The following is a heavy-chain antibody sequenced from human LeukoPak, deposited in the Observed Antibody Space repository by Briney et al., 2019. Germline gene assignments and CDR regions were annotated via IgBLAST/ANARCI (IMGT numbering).Heavy chain of an antibody. Sequence: GGSLRLSCAASGFTFSSYAMSWVRQAPGKGLEWVSAISGSGGSTYYADSVKGRFTISRDNSKNTLYLQMNSLRAEDTAVYYCAKDGVTTVPSVGLYYMDVWGKGTTVTVSS. V-gene: IGHV3-23*01. CDR2: ISGSGGST. CDR3: AKDGVTTVPSVGLYYMDV. CDR1: GFTFSSYA. D-gene: IGHD4-17*01. J-gene: IGHJ6*03.